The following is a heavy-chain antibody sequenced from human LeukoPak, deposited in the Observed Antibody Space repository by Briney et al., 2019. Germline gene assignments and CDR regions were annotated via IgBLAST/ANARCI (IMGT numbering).Heavy chain of an antibody. D-gene: IGHD3-16*01. J-gene: IGHJ5*02. CDR1: GGSISSDNW. CDR3: ARGMLSIILHWFDP. V-gene: IGHV4-39*01. Sequence: SSETLSLTCAVSGGSISSDNWWRWVRQPPGKGLEWIGSIYSSGTTYYNPSLKSRATISVDTSKNQFSLKLTSVTAADTAVYYCARGMLSIILHWFDPWGQGTLVTVSS. CDR2: IYSSGTT.